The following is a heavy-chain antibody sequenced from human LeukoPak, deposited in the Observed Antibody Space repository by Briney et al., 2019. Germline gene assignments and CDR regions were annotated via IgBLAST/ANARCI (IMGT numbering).Heavy chain of an antibody. CDR2: IYYSGST. Sequence: SETLSLTCTVSGGPISSYYWSWIRQPPGKGLEWIGYIYYSGSTNYNPSLKSRVTISVDTSKNQFSLKLSSVTAADTAVYYCARQGDSSGYKRGAFDIWGQGTMVTVSS. V-gene: IGHV4-59*08. D-gene: IGHD3-22*01. J-gene: IGHJ3*02. CDR3: ARQGDSSGYKRGAFDI. CDR1: GGPISSYY.